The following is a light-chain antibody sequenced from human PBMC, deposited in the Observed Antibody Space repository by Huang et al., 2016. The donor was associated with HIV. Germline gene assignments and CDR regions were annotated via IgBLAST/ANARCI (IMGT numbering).Light chain of an antibody. CDR3: QQYSSSPPGT. Sequence: EIVLTQSPGTLSLSPGERATLSCRASQSVSSGYLAWYQQKPGQAPRLLIYGTSSRATGIPDRFSGSGSGTDFTLTISRLEPEDFAVYFCQQYSSSPPGTFGLGTKLEIK. V-gene: IGKV3-20*01. J-gene: IGKJ2*01. CDR2: GTS. CDR1: QSVSSGY.